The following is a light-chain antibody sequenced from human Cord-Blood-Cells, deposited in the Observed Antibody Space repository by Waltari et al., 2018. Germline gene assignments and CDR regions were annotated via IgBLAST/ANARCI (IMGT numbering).Light chain of an antibody. CDR2: GAS. Sequence: EIVFTQSPGTLSLSTGERATLSCRGSQSVSSSYLAWYQKKPGQAPRLLIYGASSRATGIPERFSGSGSGTDFTLTISRLEPEDFAVYYCQQYGSSWTFGQGTKVEIK. CDR3: QQYGSSWT. J-gene: IGKJ1*01. V-gene: IGKV3-20*01. CDR1: QSVSSSY.